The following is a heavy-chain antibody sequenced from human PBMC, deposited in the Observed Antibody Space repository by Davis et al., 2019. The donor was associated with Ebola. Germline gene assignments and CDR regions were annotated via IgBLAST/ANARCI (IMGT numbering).Heavy chain of an antibody. Sequence: ASVKVSCKASGYTFTSYYMHWVRQAPGQGLEWMGIINPSGGSTSYAQKFQGRVTITADESTSTAYMELSSLRSEDTAVYYCARIVYDSSGYRPDWYFDLWGRGTLVTVSS. CDR2: INPSGGST. V-gene: IGHV1-46*01. D-gene: IGHD3-22*01. J-gene: IGHJ2*01. CDR1: GYTFTSYY. CDR3: ARIVYDSSGYRPDWYFDL.